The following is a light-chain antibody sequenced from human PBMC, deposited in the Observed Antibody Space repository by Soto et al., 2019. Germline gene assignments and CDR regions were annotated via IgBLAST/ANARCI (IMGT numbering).Light chain of an antibody. CDR2: GAS. Sequence: EIVLTQSPGTLSLSPGERATLSCSASQSVRSTYLACYQQKPGQAPRLFIYGASSRATGIPDRFSGSGSGTEFTLTISRLEPEYFAVYYCQQYGSSHTFGQGTKLEIK. V-gene: IGKV3-20*01. CDR3: QQYGSSHT. J-gene: IGKJ2*01. CDR1: QSVRSTY.